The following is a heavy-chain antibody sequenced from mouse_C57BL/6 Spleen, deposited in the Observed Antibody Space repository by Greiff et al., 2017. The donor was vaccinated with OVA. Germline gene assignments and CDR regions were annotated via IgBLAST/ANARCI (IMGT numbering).Heavy chain of an antibody. V-gene: IGHV6-3*01. D-gene: IGHD1-1*01. CDR2: IRLKSDNYAT. CDR3: TGRDAPYYYGSSHYFDY. CDR1: GFTFSNYW. J-gene: IGHJ2*01. Sequence: EVKLVESGGGLVQPGGSMKLSCVASGFTFSNYWMNWVRQSPEKGLEWVAQIRLKSDNYATHYAESVKGRFTISRDDSKSSVYLQMNNLRAEDTGIYYCTGRDAPYYYGSSHYFDYWGQGTTLTVSS.